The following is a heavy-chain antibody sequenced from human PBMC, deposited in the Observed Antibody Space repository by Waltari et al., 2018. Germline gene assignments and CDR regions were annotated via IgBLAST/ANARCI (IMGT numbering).Heavy chain of an antibody. Sequence: EVQLVESGGGLVKPGGSLRLSCAASGFTFSSYSMNWVRQAPGKGLEWVSSISSSSSYIYYADSGKGRFTISRDNAKNSLYLQMNSLRAEDTAVYYCAREPSRAVDYWGQGTLVTVSS. CDR3: AREPSRAVDY. CDR2: ISSSSSYI. V-gene: IGHV3-21*01. J-gene: IGHJ4*02. CDR1: GFTFSSYS.